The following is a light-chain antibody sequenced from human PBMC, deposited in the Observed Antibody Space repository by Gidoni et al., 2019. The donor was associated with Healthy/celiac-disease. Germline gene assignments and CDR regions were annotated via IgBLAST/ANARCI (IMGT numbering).Light chain of an antibody. CDR2: EVS. CDR3: MQSIQIPLT. Sequence: IVIPHPPLSLSFTPGQPSSISCKSSQSLLHSDGKTYLYCYLQKPGQPPQLLIYEVSKRLSGVPDRFSGSGSGTDFTLKISRVEAEDVGVYYCMQSIQIPLTFGGGTKVEIK. J-gene: IGKJ4*01. V-gene: IGKV2D-29*01. CDR1: QSLLHSDGKTY.